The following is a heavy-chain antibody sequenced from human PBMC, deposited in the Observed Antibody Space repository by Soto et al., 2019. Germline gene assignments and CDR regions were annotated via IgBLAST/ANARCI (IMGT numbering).Heavy chain of an antibody. J-gene: IGHJ4*02. CDR3: ARDYYYVMLTGYYSPPLY. D-gene: IGHD3-9*01. Sequence: QVQLVQSGAEVKKPGASVKVSCKASGYTFTSYGISWVRQAPGQGLEWMGWISAYNGNTNYSQKLQGRVTMTTATSTSTAYMELRSLRSDDTAVYYCARDYYYVMLTGYYSPPLYWGQGTLVTVSS. V-gene: IGHV1-18*01. CDR2: ISAYNGNT. CDR1: GYTFTSYG.